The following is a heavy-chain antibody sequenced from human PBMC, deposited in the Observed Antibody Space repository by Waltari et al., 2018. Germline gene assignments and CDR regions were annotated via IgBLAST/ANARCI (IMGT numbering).Heavy chain of an antibody. CDR3: ARGTREGSSSSGYYYGMDV. V-gene: IGHV4-34*01. Sequence: QVQLQQWGAGLLKPSETLSLTCAVYGGSFSGYYWSWIRPPPGKGLEWIGEINHSGSTNYNPSLKSRVTISVDTSKNQFSLKLSSVTAADTAVYYCARGTREGSSSSGYYYGMDVWGQGTTVTVSS. J-gene: IGHJ6*02. CDR2: INHSGST. CDR1: GGSFSGYY. D-gene: IGHD6-6*01.